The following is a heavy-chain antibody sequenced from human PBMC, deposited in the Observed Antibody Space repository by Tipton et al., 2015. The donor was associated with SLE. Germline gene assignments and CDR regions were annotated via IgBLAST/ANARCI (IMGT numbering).Heavy chain of an antibody. CDR1: GGSISSGSYY. CDR2: IYTSGST. CDR3: ARSQWEPGYMDV. Sequence: TLSLTCTVSGGSISSGSYYWSWIRQPAGKGLEWIGSIYTSGSTNYNPSLKSRVTISVDTSKNQFSLKLSSVTAADTAVYYCARSQWEPGYMDVWGKGTTVTVSS. J-gene: IGHJ6*03. D-gene: IGHD1-26*01. V-gene: IGHV4-61*02.